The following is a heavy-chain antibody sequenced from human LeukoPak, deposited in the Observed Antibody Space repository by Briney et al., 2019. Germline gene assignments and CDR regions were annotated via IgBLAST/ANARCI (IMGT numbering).Heavy chain of an antibody. CDR2: INTDGSST. Sequence: GGSLRLSCAASGFIFSSYWMHWVRHAPGKGLVWVSRINTDGSSTSYADSVKGRFTISRDNSKNTLYLQMNSLRAEDTAVYYCAKGWLDIVVVVAALDWGQGTLVTVSS. J-gene: IGHJ4*02. CDR1: GFIFSSYW. D-gene: IGHD2-15*01. V-gene: IGHV3-74*01. CDR3: AKGWLDIVVVVAALD.